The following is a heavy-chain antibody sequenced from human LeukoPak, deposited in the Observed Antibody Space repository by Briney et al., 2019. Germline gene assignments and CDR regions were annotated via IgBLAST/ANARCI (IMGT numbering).Heavy chain of an antibody. CDR2: INPINPNSDDI. CDR1: GYTFTAYY. Sequence: ASVKVSCKTSGYTFTAYYMHWVRQAPGQGLEWMGWINPINPNSDDIHYAQKFRGRVTMTRDTSKNQFSLKLSSVTAADTAVYYCARDPGSSWYRFDYWGQGTLVTVSS. D-gene: IGHD6-13*01. J-gene: IGHJ4*02. CDR3: ARDPGSSWYRFDY. V-gene: IGHV1-2*02.